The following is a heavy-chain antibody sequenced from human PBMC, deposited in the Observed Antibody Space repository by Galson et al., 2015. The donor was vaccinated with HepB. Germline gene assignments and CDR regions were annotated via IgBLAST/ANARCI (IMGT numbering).Heavy chain of an antibody. CDR2: INPSGGST. CDR1: GYTFTSYY. Sequence: SVKVSCKASGYTFTSYYMHWVRQAPGQGLEWMGIINPSGGSTSYAQKFQGRVTMTRDTSTSTVYMELSSLRSEDTAVYYCAKDYYDSSGSPFPYYYYYYGMDVWGQGTTVTVSS. D-gene: IGHD3-22*01. V-gene: IGHV1-46*01. CDR3: AKDYYDSSGSPFPYYYYYYGMDV. J-gene: IGHJ6*02.